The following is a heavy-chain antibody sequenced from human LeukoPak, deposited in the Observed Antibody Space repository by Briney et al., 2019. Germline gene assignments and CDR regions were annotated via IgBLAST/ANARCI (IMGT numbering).Heavy chain of an antibody. J-gene: IGHJ4*02. Sequence: GGSLRLSCAASGFTFSSYAMSWVRQAPGKGLEWVSAISGSGGSTYYADSVKGRFTISRDNSKNTLYLQMNSLRAEGTAVYYCAKAYRGYSYLFDYWGQGTLVTVSS. CDR1: GFTFSSYA. D-gene: IGHD5-18*01. CDR2: ISGSGGST. V-gene: IGHV3-23*01. CDR3: AKAYRGYSYLFDY.